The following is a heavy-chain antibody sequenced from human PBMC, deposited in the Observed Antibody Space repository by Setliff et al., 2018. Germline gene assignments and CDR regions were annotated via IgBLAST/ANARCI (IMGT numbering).Heavy chain of an antibody. CDR1: GGSISSSSYY. V-gene: IGHV4-39*07. Sequence: SETLSLTCTVSGGSISSSSYYWGWIRQPPGKGLEWIGSIYYSGSTYYNPSLKSRVTTSVDTSKNQFSLKLSSVTAADTAVYYCASRATYYNFWSGYYLYWGQGTLVTVSS. J-gene: IGHJ4*02. D-gene: IGHD3-3*01. CDR3: ASRATYYNFWSGYYLY. CDR2: IYYSGST.